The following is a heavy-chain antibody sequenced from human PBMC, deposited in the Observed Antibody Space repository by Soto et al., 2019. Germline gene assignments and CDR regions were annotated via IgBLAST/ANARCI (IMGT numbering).Heavy chain of an antibody. CDR3: ARGPIVVVPAARYFDY. CDR1: GGSFSGYY. D-gene: IGHD2-2*01. Sequence: SETLSLTCAVSGGSFSGYYCSWIRQPPGKGLEWIGEINHSGSTNYNPSLKSRVTISVDTSKNQFSLKLSSVTAADTAVYYCARGPIVVVPAARYFDYWGQGTLVTVS. J-gene: IGHJ4*02. V-gene: IGHV4-34*01. CDR2: INHSGST.